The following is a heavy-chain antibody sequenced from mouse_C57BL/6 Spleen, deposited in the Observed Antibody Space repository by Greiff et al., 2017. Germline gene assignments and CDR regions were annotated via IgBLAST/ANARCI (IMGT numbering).Heavy chain of an antibody. D-gene: IGHD2-2*01. Sequence: VQLQQSGAELVRPGSSVKLSCKASGYTFTSYWMHWVKQRPIQGLEWIGNIDPSDSETHYNQKFKDKATLTVDKSSSTAYMQLSSLTSEDSAVYYCARGGGSTMVTKGFAYWGQGTLVTVSA. V-gene: IGHV1-52*01. CDR3: ARGGGSTMVTKGFAY. CDR2: IDPSDSET. J-gene: IGHJ3*01. CDR1: GYTFTSYW.